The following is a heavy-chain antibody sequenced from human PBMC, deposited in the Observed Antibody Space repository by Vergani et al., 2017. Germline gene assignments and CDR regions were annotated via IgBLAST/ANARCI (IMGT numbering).Heavy chain of an antibody. CDR2: IKSKTDGGTT. J-gene: IGHJ6*03. V-gene: IGHV3-15*05. D-gene: IGHD4-17*01. Sequence: EVQLVESGGGLVKPGGSLRLSCAASGFTFSNAWMSWVRQAPGKGLEWVGRIKSKTDGGTTDYAAPVKGRFTISRDDSKNTLYLQMNSLRAEDTAVYYCARDTVPTVTTYYYYMDVWGKGTTVTVSS. CDR1: GFTFSNAW. CDR3: ARDTVPTVTTYYYYMDV.